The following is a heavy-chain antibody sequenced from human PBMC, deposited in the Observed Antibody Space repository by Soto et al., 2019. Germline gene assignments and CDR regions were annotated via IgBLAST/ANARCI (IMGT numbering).Heavy chain of an antibody. V-gene: IGHV4-39*01. J-gene: IGHJ4*02. D-gene: IGHD3-22*01. Sequence: SETLSLTCTVSGGSISSSSYYWGWIRQPPGKGLEWIGSIYYSGSTYYNPSLKSRVTISVDTSKNQFSLKLSSVTAADTAVYYCARPLLRDGIDYWGQGTLGTVSS. CDR1: GGSISSSSYY. CDR3: ARPLLRDGIDY. CDR2: IYYSGST.